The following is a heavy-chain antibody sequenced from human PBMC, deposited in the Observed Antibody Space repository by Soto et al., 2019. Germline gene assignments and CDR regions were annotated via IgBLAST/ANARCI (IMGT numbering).Heavy chain of an antibody. D-gene: IGHD4-17*01. CDR1: GGSISSSNW. CDR3: ARGSTVTSFYYYYGMDV. Sequence: SETLSLTCAVSGGSISSSNWWSWVRQPPGKGLEWIGEIYHSGSTNYNPSLKSRVTISVDKSKNQFSLKLSSVTAADTAVYHCARGSTVTSFYYYYGMDVWGQGTTVT. J-gene: IGHJ6*02. CDR2: IYHSGST. V-gene: IGHV4-4*02.